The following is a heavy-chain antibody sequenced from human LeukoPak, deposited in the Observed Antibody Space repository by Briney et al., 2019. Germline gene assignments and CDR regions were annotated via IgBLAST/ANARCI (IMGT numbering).Heavy chain of an antibody. V-gene: IGHV4-34*01. CDR3: ARGRYYDSSGYYFYYYYYMDV. CDR2: INHSGST. Sequence: ETLSLTCTVSGGSISSYYWSWIRQPPGKGLEWIGEINHSGSTNYNPSLKSRVTISVDTSKNQFSLKLSSVTAADTAVYYCARGRYYDSSGYYFYYYYYMDVWGKGTTVTVSS. CDR1: GGSISSYY. J-gene: IGHJ6*03. D-gene: IGHD3-22*01.